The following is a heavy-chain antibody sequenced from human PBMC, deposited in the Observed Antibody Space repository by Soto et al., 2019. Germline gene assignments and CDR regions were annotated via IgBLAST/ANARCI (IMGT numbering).Heavy chain of an antibody. Sequence: EVQLLESGGGLVQPGGSLRLSCAASGFTFSSYAMSWVRQAPGKGLEWVSAISGSGGSTYYADSVKGRFTISRDNSKNTLYLQMNSLRAEDTAVYYCAKAPLNDYGDHYYFDYWGQGTLVTVSS. V-gene: IGHV3-23*01. CDR1: GFTFSSYA. J-gene: IGHJ4*02. D-gene: IGHD4-17*01. CDR3: AKAPLNDYGDHYYFDY. CDR2: ISGSGGST.